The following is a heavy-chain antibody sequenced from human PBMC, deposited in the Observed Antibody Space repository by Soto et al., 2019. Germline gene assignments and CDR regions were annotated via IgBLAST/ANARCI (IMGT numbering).Heavy chain of an antibody. Sequence: QLQLQESGSGLVKPSQTLSLTCAVSGGSISSGGYSWSWIRQPPGKVLEWIGYIYHSGNTYYNPYLKSRVTISVDRYKNQFSLKLSSVPAADTAVYYCARGGKTVTTFDYWGQGTLVTVSS. D-gene: IGHD4-17*01. CDR1: GGSISSGGYS. CDR2: IYHSGNT. CDR3: ARGGKTVTTFDY. V-gene: IGHV4-30-2*01. J-gene: IGHJ4*02.